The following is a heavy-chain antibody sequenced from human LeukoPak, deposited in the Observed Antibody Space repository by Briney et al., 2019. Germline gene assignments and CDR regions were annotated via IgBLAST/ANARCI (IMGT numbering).Heavy chain of an antibody. CDR1: GFTFSDYY. Sequence: GGSLRLSCAASGFTFSDYYMSWIRQAPGKALEWVSYISSSGSTIYYADSVKGRFTISRDNAKNSLYLQMNSLRAEDTAVYYCARVSGSSEYYFDYWGQGTLVTVSS. CDR2: ISSSGSTI. CDR3: ARVSGSSEYYFDY. V-gene: IGHV3-11*04. D-gene: IGHD1-26*01. J-gene: IGHJ4*02.